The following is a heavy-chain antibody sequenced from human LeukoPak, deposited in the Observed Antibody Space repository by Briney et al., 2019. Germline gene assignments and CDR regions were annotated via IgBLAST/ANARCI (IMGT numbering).Heavy chain of an antibody. D-gene: IGHD1-1*01. CDR2: IRGSGGST. CDR3: AKRGVERVGDYHYYYYLDV. V-gene: IGHV3-23*01. CDR1: GFTVSSNS. Sequence: GGSLRLSCTVSGFTVSSNSMSWVRQAPGKGLEWVSTIRGSGGSTHYADPVKGRFTISRDNSKNTVYLQMNSLRAEDTAVYYCAKRGVERVGDYHYYYYLDVWGKGTTVTVSS. J-gene: IGHJ6*03.